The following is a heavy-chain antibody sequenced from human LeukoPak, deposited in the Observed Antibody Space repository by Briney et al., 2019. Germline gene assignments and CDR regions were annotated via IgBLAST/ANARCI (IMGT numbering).Heavy chain of an antibody. Sequence: GGSLRLSCAASEFTFSSYGMHWVRQAPGKGLEWVALISYDGSNKYYIDSVKGRFTISRDDSKNTLYLQMNSLRADDTAVYYCAKDRGRYCSITNCYAFDYWGQGTLVTVSS. CDR1: EFTFSSYG. J-gene: IGHJ4*02. D-gene: IGHD2-2*01. V-gene: IGHV3-30*18. CDR3: AKDRGRYCSITNCYAFDY. CDR2: ISYDGSNK.